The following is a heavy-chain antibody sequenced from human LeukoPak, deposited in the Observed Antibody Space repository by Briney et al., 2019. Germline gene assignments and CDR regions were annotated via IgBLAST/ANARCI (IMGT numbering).Heavy chain of an antibody. CDR1: GGSISSYY. V-gene: IGHV4-59*05. CDR3: ARHYGP. Sequence: SETLSLTCTVSGGSISSYYWSWIRQPPGKGLEWIGSIYDSGSTYYNPSLKSRVTISVDTSKNQFSLKLNSVTAADTAVYYCARHYGPWGQGTLVTVST. D-gene: IGHD3-16*01. J-gene: IGHJ5*02. CDR2: IYDSGST.